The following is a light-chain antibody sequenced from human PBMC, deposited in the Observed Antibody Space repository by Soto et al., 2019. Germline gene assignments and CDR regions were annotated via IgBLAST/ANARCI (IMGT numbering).Light chain of an antibody. CDR2: GAS. CDR3: QQYGGSPRT. J-gene: IGKJ1*01. Sequence: EIVLTQSPGTLSLSPGERATLSCRARQSINDNYLAWYQQKRGQAPSLLIYGASSRATGIPDRFSGSGSGTDFTLTISRLEPEDFAVYYCQQYGGSPRTFGQGTKVEIK. CDR1: QSINDNY. V-gene: IGKV3-20*01.